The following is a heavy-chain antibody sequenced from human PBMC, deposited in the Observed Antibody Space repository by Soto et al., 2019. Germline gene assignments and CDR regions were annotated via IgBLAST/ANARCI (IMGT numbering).Heavy chain of an antibody. CDR2: IYYSGST. J-gene: IGHJ3*02. V-gene: IGHV4-31*03. CDR1: GGSISSVGYY. CDR3: ARDSSDYAITSSAFDI. Sequence: SDPLSLPCTVSGGSISSVGYYRSWIRQNPGKGLEWIGYIYYSGSTYYNPSLKSRVTISVDTSKNQFSLKLSSVTAADTAVYYCARDSSDYAITSSAFDIWGQGTMVTVSS. D-gene: IGHD4-17*01.